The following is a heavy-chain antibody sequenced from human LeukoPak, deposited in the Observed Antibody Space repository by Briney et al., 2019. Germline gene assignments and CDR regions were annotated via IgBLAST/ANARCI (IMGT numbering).Heavy chain of an antibody. CDR1: GYTFTSYD. CDR2: MNPNSGNT. D-gene: IGHD2-2*01. Sequence: GASVKVSCKASGYTFTSYDINWVRQATGQGLEWMGWMNPNSGNTGYAQKFQGRVTMTRNTSISTAYMELSSLRSEDTAVYYCARDSRYCSSTSCFPGRHWSQGTLVTVSS. V-gene: IGHV1-8*01. CDR3: ARDSRYCSSTSCFPGRH. J-gene: IGHJ4*02.